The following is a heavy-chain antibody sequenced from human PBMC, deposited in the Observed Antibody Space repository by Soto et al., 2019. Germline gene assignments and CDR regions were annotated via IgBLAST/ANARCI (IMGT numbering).Heavy chain of an antibody. V-gene: IGHV3-30*18. CDR1: GFTFSSYG. D-gene: IGHD1-1*01. CDR2: ISYDGSNK. CDR3: AKDVGTRDYYGMDV. J-gene: IGHJ6*02. Sequence: QVQLVESGGGVVQPGRSLRLSCAASGFTFSSYGMHWVRQAPGKGLEWVAVISYDGSNKYYADSVKGRFTISRDNSKNALYLQMNSLRAEDTAVYYCAKDVGTRDYYGMDVWGQGTTVTVSS.